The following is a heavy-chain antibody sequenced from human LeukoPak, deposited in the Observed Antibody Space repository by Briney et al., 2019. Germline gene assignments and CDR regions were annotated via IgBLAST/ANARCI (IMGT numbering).Heavy chain of an antibody. CDR2: INHSGST. CDR1: GYSISSGYY. Sequence: SETLSLTCNVSGYSISSGYYWSWIRQPPGKGLEWIGEINHSGSTNYNPSLKSRVTISVDTSKKQFSLKLSSVTAADTAVYYCARRRSKGVRGPLLWYFDLWGRGTLVTVSS. D-gene: IGHD3-10*01. V-gene: IGHV4-38-2*02. CDR3: ARRRSKGVRGPLLWYFDL. J-gene: IGHJ2*01.